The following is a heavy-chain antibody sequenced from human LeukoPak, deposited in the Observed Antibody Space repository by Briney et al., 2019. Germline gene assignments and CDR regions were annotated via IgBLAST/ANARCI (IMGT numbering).Heavy chain of an antibody. V-gene: IGHV1-2*02. CDR2: INPNSGGT. CDR1: GYTFTGYY. CDR3: ARDGGRNTTSSLDY. D-gene: IGHD3-16*02. Sequence: ASVKVSCKASGYTFTGYYMHWVRQAPGQGLEWMGWINPNSGGTNYAQKFQGRVTMTRDTSTSTVYMELRSLTYEDTAVYYCARDGGRNTTSSLDYWGQGTLVTVSS. J-gene: IGHJ4*02.